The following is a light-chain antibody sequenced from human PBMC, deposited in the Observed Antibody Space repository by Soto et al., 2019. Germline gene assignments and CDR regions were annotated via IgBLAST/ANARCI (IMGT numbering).Light chain of an antibody. Sequence: QSALTQPGSVTGSPGQLVTISCTGTASDFGSYKFVSWYQHHPGKVPEVIIYETSKRPSEVSDRFSGSKSGNTASLTISGLQAEDEADYYCFSFTSTHTHVFGSGTKVTVL. CDR3: FSFTSTHTHV. V-gene: IGLV2-23*01. CDR2: ETS. CDR1: ASDFGSYKF. J-gene: IGLJ1*01.